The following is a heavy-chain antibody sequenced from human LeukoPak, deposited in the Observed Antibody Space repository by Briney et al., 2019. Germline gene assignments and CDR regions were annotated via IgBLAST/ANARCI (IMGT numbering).Heavy chain of an antibody. CDR1: GYSFTSYW. Sequence: GESLKISCKGSGYSFTSYWIGWVRQMPGKGLEWMGIIYPGDSDTRYSPSFQGQVTISADKSISTAYLQWSSLKASDTAMYYCARAGPHDFWSGYHYYYYYYYMDVWGKGTTVTVSS. CDR3: ARAGPHDFWSGYHYYYYYYYMDV. J-gene: IGHJ6*03. CDR2: IYPGDSDT. V-gene: IGHV5-51*01. D-gene: IGHD3-3*01.